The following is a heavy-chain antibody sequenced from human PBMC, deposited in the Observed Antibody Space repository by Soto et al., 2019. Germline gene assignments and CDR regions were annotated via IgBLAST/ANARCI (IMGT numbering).Heavy chain of an antibody. CDR1: GGTFSSYA. D-gene: IGHD1-1*01. Sequence: SVKVSCKASGGTFSSYAISWVRQPPGQGLEWMGGIIPIFGTANYAQKFQVRVTITADESTSTAYMELSSLRSEDTAVYYCARGAAPTIYFFDYWGQGTLVTVSS. CDR2: IIPIFGTA. CDR3: ARGAAPTIYFFDY. V-gene: IGHV1-69*13. J-gene: IGHJ4*02.